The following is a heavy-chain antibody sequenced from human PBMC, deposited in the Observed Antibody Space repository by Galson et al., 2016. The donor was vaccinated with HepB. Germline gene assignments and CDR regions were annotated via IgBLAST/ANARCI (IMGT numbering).Heavy chain of an antibody. Sequence: SVKVSCKASGYTFTTYYIHWVRQAPGQGLDWMGIINPRGGSTSNAQKFQGRVTMTRDTSTSTVYMELSSLRSEDTAVYYCARDQDRVLWFGELLSNDYYHYSGMDVWGQGTTVTVSS. CDR2: INPRGGST. CDR3: ARDQDRVLWFGELLSNDYYHYSGMDV. D-gene: IGHD3-10*01. J-gene: IGHJ6*02. CDR1: GYTFTTYY. V-gene: IGHV1-46*01.